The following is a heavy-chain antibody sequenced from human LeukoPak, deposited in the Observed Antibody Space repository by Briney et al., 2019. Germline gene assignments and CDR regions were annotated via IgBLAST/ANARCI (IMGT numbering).Heavy chain of an antibody. D-gene: IGHD6-25*01. J-gene: IGHJ4*02. V-gene: IGHV3-43*02. CDR3: AKDIPSSVDSSGY. CDR2: LSGDGGST. Sequence: PGGPLRLPCAASGFTFGDYAKHWVPQAPGKGREEFALLSGDGGSTYYADSVKGRFTISRDNSKNSLYLQMNSLRTEDTALYYCAKDIPSSVDSSGYWGQGTLVAVSS. CDR1: GFTFGDYA.